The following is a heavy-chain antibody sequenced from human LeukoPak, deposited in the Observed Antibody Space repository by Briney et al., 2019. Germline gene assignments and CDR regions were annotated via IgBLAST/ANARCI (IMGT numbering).Heavy chain of an antibody. D-gene: IGHD2-2*01. CDR2: ISSSGSTI. V-gene: IGHV3-11*01. Sequence: GGSLTLSCAASGFTFSDYYMSWLRQAPGKGLEGVAYISSSGSTIYYADSVKGRFTISRDNAKNSLYLQMNSLRAEDTAVYYCAKGYCGSTSCYASLWGQGTLVTVSS. J-gene: IGHJ4*02. CDR3: AKGYCGSTSCYASL. CDR1: GFTFSDYY.